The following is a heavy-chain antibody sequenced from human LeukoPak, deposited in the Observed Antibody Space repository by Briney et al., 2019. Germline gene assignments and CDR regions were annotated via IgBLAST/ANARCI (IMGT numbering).Heavy chain of an antibody. CDR1: GYTFTGYH. CDR2: INPYSGAT. Sequence: ASVKVSCKASGYTFTGYHIHWVRQAPGQGLEWMGRINPYSGATFSAENFQGRVAMTRDTAISTAYMESSTLTVDDSAVYYCAKVGGYCADDNCPPDGFEMWGHGKLLVVSS. D-gene: IGHD2-21*02. V-gene: IGHV1-2*02. J-gene: IGHJ3*02. CDR3: AKVGGYCADDNCPPDGFEM.